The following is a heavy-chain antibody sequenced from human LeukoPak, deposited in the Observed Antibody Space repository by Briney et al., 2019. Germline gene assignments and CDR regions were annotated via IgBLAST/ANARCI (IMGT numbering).Heavy chain of an antibody. J-gene: IGHJ4*02. CDR1: GGSFSGYY. V-gene: IGHV4-4*07. CDR2: IYTSGST. D-gene: IGHD3-16*01. CDR3: AREHPRGEVDDFDY. Sequence: SETLSLTCAVYGGSFSGYYWTWIRQPAGKGLEWIGRIYTSGSTNYNPSLKSRISISVDTSKNQFSLKLTSVTAADTAVYYCAREHPRGEVDDFDYWGQGTLVTVSS.